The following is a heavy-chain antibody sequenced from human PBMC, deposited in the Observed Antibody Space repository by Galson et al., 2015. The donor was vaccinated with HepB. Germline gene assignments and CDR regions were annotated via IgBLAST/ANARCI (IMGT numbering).Heavy chain of an antibody. CDR1: GFTVSSNY. CDR2: IYSGGST. J-gene: IGHJ6*02. CDR3: ATTVGAPYYYYGMDV. Sequence: SLRLSCAASGFTVSSNYMSWVRQAPGKGLEWVSVIYSGGSTYYADSVKGRFTISRDNSKNTLYLQMNSLRAEDTAVYYCATTVGAPYYYYGMDVWGQGTTVTVSS. D-gene: IGHD1-26*01. V-gene: IGHV3-53*01.